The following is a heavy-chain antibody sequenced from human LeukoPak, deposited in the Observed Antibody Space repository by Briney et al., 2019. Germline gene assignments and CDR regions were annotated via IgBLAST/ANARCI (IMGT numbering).Heavy chain of an antibody. CDR2: IYTSGNT. CDR1: NGSFSSNY. J-gene: IGHJ1*01. CDR3: VRDRQAVRYFQY. V-gene: IGHV4-4*07. Sequence: SETPSLTCTVSNGSFSSNYWSWIRQSAGKGLEWIGRIYTSGNTKYSPSLQSRVSMSVDTSKRQFSLHLSSVTAADTATYYCVRDRQAVRYFQYWGQGILVTVSS.